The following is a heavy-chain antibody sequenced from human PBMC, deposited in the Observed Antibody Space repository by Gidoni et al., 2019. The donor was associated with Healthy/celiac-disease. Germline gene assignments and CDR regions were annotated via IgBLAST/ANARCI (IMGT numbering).Heavy chain of an antibody. CDR2: IYSGGST. V-gene: IGHV3-66*01. J-gene: IGHJ4*02. CDR1: GFTVSGNY. Sequence: EVQLVESAGGLVQPGGSLRLSCAASGFTVSGNYMSWVRQAPGKGLEWVSVIYSGGSTYNADSVKGRFTISRDNSKNTLYLQMNSLRAEDTAVYYCARDHKLGVGIDYWGQGTLVTVSS. CDR3: ARDHKLGVGIDY. D-gene: IGHD3-10*01.